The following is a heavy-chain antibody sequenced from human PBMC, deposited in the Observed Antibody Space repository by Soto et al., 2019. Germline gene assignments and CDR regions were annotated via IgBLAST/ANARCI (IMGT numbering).Heavy chain of an antibody. CDR3: ARGGSSWSAEYYQH. CDR2: ISGYNGNT. CDR1: GYIFTNYG. Sequence: QVRLVQSGTEVKKPGASVKVSCKASGYIFTNYGISWVRQAPGQGPEWMGWISGYNGNTKYAQTVQGRVTMTTDTSTRTAYMELRSLRFDDTAVYYCARGGSSWSAEYYQHWGQGTLVVVSS. V-gene: IGHV1-18*01. J-gene: IGHJ1*01. D-gene: IGHD6-13*01.